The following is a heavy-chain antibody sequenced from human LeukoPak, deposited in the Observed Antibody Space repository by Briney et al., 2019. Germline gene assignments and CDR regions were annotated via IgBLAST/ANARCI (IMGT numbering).Heavy chain of an antibody. D-gene: IGHD3-10*01. V-gene: IGHV3-30*18. Sequence: PGGSLTLSCAASGFTFSSYGMHWVRQAPGKGLEWMAVISYDGSNKYYADSVKGRFTISRDNSKNTLYLQMNSLRAEDTAVYYCAKDWGYYGSGSYYTVDYWGQGTLVTVSS. CDR1: GFTFSSYG. CDR3: AKDWGYYGSGSYYTVDY. CDR2: ISYDGSNK. J-gene: IGHJ4*02.